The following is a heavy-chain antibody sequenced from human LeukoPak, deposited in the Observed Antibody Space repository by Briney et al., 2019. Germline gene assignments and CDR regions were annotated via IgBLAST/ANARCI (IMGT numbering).Heavy chain of an antibody. CDR2: IYYSGST. V-gene: IGHV4-30-4*01. Sequence: SQTLYLTCTVSGGCISSGDYYWSWIRQPPGKGLEWIGYIYYSGSTYYNPSLKSRVTISVDTSKNQFSLKLSSVTAADTAVYYCARTATGTTGGFDYWGQGTLVTVSP. J-gene: IGHJ4*02. D-gene: IGHD1-7*01. CDR3: ARTATGTTGGFDY. CDR1: GGCISSGDYY.